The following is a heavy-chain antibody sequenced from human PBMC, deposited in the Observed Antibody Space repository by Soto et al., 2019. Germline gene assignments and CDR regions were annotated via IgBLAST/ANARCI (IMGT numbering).Heavy chain of an antibody. J-gene: IGHJ4*02. CDR1: GGSFSGYY. Sequence: PSETLSLTCAVYGGSFSGYYWSWIRQPPGKGLEWIGEINHSGSTNYNPSLKSRVTISVDTSKNQFSLKLSSVTAADTAVYYCARGRSDYHGSGSYYRPTNYFDYWGQGTLVTVSS. D-gene: IGHD3-10*01. V-gene: IGHV4-34*01. CDR3: ARGRSDYHGSGSYYRPTNYFDY. CDR2: INHSGST.